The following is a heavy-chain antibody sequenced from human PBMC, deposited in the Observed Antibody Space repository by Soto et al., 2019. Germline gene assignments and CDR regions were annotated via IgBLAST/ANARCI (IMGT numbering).Heavy chain of an antibody. CDR3: ARGYCSGGSCYSPRYNWFDP. D-gene: IGHD2-15*01. CDR2: IIPILALT. Sequence: SVKVSCKASGDTSSTYSINWVRQAPGQGLEWVGRIIPILALTNYAQRFQGRVTITADKSTSKVYMELSSLRSEDTAVYYCARGYCSGGSCYSPRYNWFDPWG. J-gene: IGHJ5*02. CDR1: GDTSSTYS. V-gene: IGHV1-69*02.